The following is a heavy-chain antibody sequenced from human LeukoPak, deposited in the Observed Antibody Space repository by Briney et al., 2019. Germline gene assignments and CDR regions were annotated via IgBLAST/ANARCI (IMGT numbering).Heavy chain of an antibody. D-gene: IGHD4-23*01. CDR1: GGSMSRRSDY. CDR3: SRSHDYGGLYFYYYMDV. V-gene: IGHV4-39*01. J-gene: IGHJ6*03. Sequence: SETLSLTCTVSGGSMSRRSDYWGWIRQTPGKGLEWVGNLDSSGSTYYIPSLKSRVTISVGTSKNQFSLNLRSMTAADTAIYFCSRSHDYGGLYFYYYMDVSGKGTTVTVSS. CDR2: LDSSGST.